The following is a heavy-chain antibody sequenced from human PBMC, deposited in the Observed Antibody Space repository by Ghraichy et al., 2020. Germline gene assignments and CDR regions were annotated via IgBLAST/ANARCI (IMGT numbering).Heavy chain of an antibody. J-gene: IGHJ4*02. CDR1: GASLSNDY. CDR2: IYYTGSS. Sequence: SETLSLTCTVSGASLSNDYWNWIRLPPGRGLEWIGNIYYTGSSNYNPSLKSRVTISLDTAENQFSLKLSSVTAADTAVYYCARESRDGYNPFDYWGQGTLVTVSS. V-gene: IGHV4-59*12. CDR3: ARESRDGYNPFDY. D-gene: IGHD5-24*01.